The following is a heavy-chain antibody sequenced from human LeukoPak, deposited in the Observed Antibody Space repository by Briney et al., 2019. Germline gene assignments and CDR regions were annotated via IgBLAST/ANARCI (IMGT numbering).Heavy chain of an antibody. J-gene: IGHJ4*02. CDR2: ISPSGDIT. Sequence: PGGSLRLSCAASGFIFSSHGMNWVRQAPGKGLEWVSGISPSGDITYYTDSVKGRFTISRDNSKNTVYLQMDSLRFEDAAVYYCAKDRVDGSGSQFDSWGQGSLVTVSS. CDR1: GFIFSSHG. D-gene: IGHD3-10*01. V-gene: IGHV3-23*01. CDR3: AKDRVDGSGSQFDS.